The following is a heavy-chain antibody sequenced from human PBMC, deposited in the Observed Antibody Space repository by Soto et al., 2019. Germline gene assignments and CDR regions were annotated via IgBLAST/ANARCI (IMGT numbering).Heavy chain of an antibody. CDR2: INYSGRT. V-gene: IGHV4-39*01. Sequence: PSETLSLTCTVSGGSISDSSHYWAWIRQPPGKGLEWIATINYSGRTYYNPSLRSRVTISVDTSRDQFSLNLNSVTAADTAVYYCARHFGNYGDWAFDFWGQGTLVTSPQ. CDR1: GGSISDSSHY. D-gene: IGHD4-17*01. J-gene: IGHJ4*02. CDR3: ARHFGNYGDWAFDF.